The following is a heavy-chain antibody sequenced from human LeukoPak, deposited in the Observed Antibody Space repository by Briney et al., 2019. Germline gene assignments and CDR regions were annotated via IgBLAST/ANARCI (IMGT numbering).Heavy chain of an antibody. V-gene: IGHV1-8*03. J-gene: IGHJ6*03. CDR1: GYTFTSYD. CDR3: ARRAGAYSYGYYYYYYMDV. D-gene: IGHD5-18*01. Sequence: WASVKVSCKASGYTFTSYDINWVRQATGQGLEWMGWMNPNSGNTGYAQKFQGRVTITRNTSISTAYMELSSLRSEDTAVYYCARRAGAYSYGYYYYYYMDVWGKGTTVTVSS. CDR2: MNPNSGNT.